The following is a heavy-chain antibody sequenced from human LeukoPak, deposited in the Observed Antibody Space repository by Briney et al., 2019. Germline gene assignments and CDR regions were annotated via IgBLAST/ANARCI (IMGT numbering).Heavy chain of an antibody. Sequence: GGSLRLSCAASGFTFSAYNMNWVRQAPGAGLEWLSYISSSDSTLNYADSVKGRFTTSRDNAKNSLFLQMNSLRAEDTAVYYCAREAHYYDSSGQPDAFDIWGQGTMVTVSS. D-gene: IGHD3-22*01. CDR2: ISSSDSTL. V-gene: IGHV3-11*01. CDR1: GFTFSAYN. J-gene: IGHJ3*02. CDR3: AREAHYYDSSGQPDAFDI.